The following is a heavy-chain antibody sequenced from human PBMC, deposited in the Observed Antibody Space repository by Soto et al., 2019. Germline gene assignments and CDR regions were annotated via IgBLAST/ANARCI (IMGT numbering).Heavy chain of an antibody. CDR2: IYYSGST. D-gene: IGHD4-17*01. Sequence: SETLSLTCTVSGGSVSSGGYYWSWIRQPPGKGLEWIGYIYYSGSTNYNPSLKSRVTISVDTSKNQFSLKLSSVTAADTAVYYCAREVGYGDFYLDYWGQGTLVTVSS. CDR1: GGSVSSGGYY. J-gene: IGHJ4*02. CDR3: AREVGYGDFYLDY. V-gene: IGHV4-61*08.